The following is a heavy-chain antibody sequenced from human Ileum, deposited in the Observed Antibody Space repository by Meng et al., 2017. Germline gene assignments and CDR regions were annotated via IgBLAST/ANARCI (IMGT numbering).Heavy chain of an antibody. J-gene: IGHJ4*02. CDR2: ISHSGST. CDR3: ARHGGYYQAF. D-gene: IGHD4-23*01. V-gene: IGHV4-4*02. Sequence: SETLSLTCAVSSGSITSDTYWSWVRLPPGKGLEWIGQISHSGSTFYNPSLKSRVTMSVDKSKSQFSLMLTSVTAADTAVYYCARHGGYYQAFWGQGTLVTVSS. CDR1: SGSITSDTY.